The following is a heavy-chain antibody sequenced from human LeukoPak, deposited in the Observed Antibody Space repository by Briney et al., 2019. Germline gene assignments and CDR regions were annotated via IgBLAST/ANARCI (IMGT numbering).Heavy chain of an antibody. CDR2: ISGSGSST. D-gene: IGHD1-1*01. V-gene: IGHV3-23*01. Sequence: GGSLRLSCAASGFTFSSYAMSWVRQAPGKGLEWVSGISGSGSSTFYADSVKGRLTISRDNSKNTLYLQMNSLRAEDSAEYYCAKSLLTTATGTGRAFDIWGQGTMVTVSA. CDR1: GFTFSSYA. CDR3: AKSLLTTATGTGRAFDI. J-gene: IGHJ3*02.